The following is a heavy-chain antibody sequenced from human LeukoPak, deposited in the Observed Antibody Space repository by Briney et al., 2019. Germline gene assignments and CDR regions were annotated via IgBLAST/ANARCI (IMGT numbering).Heavy chain of an antibody. CDR2: IYYSGST. Sequence: SETLSLTCAVYGGSFSGYYWSWIRQPPGKGLEWIGSIYYSGSTYYNPSLKSRVTISVDTSKNQFSLKLSSVTAADTAVYYCARQSLDTAMANDYWGQGTLVTVSS. V-gene: IGHV4-34*01. J-gene: IGHJ4*02. CDR3: ARQSLDTAMANDY. D-gene: IGHD5-18*01. CDR1: GGSFSGYY.